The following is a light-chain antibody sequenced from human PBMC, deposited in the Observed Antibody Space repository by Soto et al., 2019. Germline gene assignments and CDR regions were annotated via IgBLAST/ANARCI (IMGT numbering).Light chain of an antibody. CDR1: SSDVGSYNL. Sequence: QSVLTQPASVSGSPGQSITISYTGTSSDVGSYNLVSWYQQHPGKAPKLMIYEGSKRPSGVSNRFSGSKSGNTASLTISGLQVEDEADYYCCSYAGSSTYAFGTGTKVTVL. V-gene: IGLV2-23*01. J-gene: IGLJ1*01. CDR3: CSYAGSSTYA. CDR2: EGS.